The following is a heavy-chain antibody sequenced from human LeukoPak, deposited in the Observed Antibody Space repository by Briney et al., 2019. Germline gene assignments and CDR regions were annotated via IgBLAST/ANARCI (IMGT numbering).Heavy chain of an antibody. CDR2: IIPILGIA. D-gene: IGHD1-26*01. Sequence: PVKVSCKASGGTFSSYAISWVRQAPGQGLEWMGRIIPILGIANYAQKFQGRVTITADKSTSTAYMELSSLRSEDTAVYYCAIDKWELLGSFGYWGQGTLVTVSS. CDR3: AIDKWELLGSFGY. V-gene: IGHV1-69*04. J-gene: IGHJ4*02. CDR1: GGTFSSYA.